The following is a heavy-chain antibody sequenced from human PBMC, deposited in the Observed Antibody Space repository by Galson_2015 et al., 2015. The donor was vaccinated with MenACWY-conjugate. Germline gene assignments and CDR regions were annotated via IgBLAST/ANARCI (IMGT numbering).Heavy chain of an antibody. J-gene: IGHJ4*02. D-gene: IGHD5-18*01. CDR1: GYTLTDLS. CDR2: FNPGDGKT. V-gene: IGHV1-24*01. Sequence: SVKVSCKVSGYTLTDLSMYWVRQAPGKGPEWMGGFNPGDGKTIYAQRFQGRVTMTEDTSTDTAYMELSSLRSEDTAVYYCAADRRQVRRGWLPYWGQGTLVTVSS. CDR3: AADRRQVRRGWLPY.